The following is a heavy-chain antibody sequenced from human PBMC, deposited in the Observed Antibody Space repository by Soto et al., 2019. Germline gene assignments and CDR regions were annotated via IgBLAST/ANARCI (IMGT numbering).Heavy chain of an antibody. J-gene: IGHJ6*02. CDR3: ARPYSSSYGMDV. Sequence: QVQLVQSGAEVKKPGASVKVSCKASGYTFTSYGISWVRQAPGQGLEWMRWISAYNGNTNYAQKLRGRLTMTKNTSTSTAHMELRSLRSNDTAVYYCARPYSSSYGMDVWGQGTTVTVS. D-gene: IGHD6-13*01. CDR2: ISAYNGNT. V-gene: IGHV1-18*01. CDR1: GYTFTSYG.